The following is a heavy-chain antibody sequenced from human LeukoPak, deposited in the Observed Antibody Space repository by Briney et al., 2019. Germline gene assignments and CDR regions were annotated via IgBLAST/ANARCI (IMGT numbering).Heavy chain of an antibody. V-gene: IGHV1-69*13. CDR1: GGTFSSYA. D-gene: IGHD2-2*01. CDR3: TREGTGSKADWFDP. J-gene: IGHJ5*02. CDR2: IIPIFGTA. Sequence: ASVKVSCMASGGTFSSYAISWVRQAPGQGLEWMGGIIPIFGTADSAQKFQGRVTITADESTSTFCMELRSLRSEATAVYCWTREGTGSKADWFDPWGQGTLVTVSS.